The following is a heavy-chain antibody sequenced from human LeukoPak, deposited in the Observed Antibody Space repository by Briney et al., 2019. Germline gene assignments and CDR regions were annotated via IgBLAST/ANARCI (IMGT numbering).Heavy chain of an antibody. Sequence: RASVNVSCKASGYTFTSYGISWVRQAPGQVLEWKGWIIAYDGNTNYAQKLQGRVTMTTDTSTSTAYMELRSLRSDDTAVYYCARSPYRVTMVRGDAPHIDYWGQGTLVTVSS. J-gene: IGHJ4*02. CDR1: GYTFTSYG. CDR3: ARSPYRVTMVRGDAPHIDY. CDR2: IIAYDGNT. V-gene: IGHV1-18*04. D-gene: IGHD3-10*01.